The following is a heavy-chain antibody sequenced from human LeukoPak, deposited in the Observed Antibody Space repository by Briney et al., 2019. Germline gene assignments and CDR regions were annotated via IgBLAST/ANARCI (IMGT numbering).Heavy chain of an antibody. J-gene: IGHJ4*02. CDR2: IKSKSDAEIT. D-gene: IGHD2-21*02. CDR1: GFTFSYAW. Sequence: GGSLRLSCAASGFTFSYAWMTWVRQAPGKGLEWVGRIKSKSDAEITDYAAPVKGRFTISRDESKNTLYLQMNGLKTEDTAVYYCATDPAYCGGDCPAYWGQGTLVTVSS. CDR3: ATDPAYCGGDCPAY. V-gene: IGHV3-15*01.